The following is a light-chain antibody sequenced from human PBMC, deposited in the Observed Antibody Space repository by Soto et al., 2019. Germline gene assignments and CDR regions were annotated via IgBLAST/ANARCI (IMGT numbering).Light chain of an antibody. CDR3: SAYSDIDTKV. Sequence: QSVLTQPASVSGSPGQSITISCGGTSSDVGAYIYVSWYQQFPGKAPKLILYEVNNRPSGVSNRFSGSKSDNTASLTISGLQPQDEADYYCSAYSDIDTKVFGTGTKGTVL. V-gene: IGLV2-14*03. J-gene: IGLJ1*01. CDR1: SSDVGAYIY. CDR2: EVN.